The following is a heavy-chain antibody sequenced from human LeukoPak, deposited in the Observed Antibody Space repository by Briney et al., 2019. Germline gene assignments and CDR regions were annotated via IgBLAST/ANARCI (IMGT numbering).Heavy chain of an antibody. CDR3: ASSDYDFWSGYSGRNGMDV. CDR1: GYTFTSYD. V-gene: IGHV1-8*01. J-gene: IGHJ6*02. D-gene: IGHD3-3*01. CDR2: MNPNSGNT. Sequence: ASVKVSCKASGYTFTSYDINWVRQATGQGLEWMGWMNPNSGNTGYAQKFQGRVTMTRNTSISTAYMELSSLRSEDTAVYYCASSDYDFWSGYSGRNGMDVWGQGTTVIVSS.